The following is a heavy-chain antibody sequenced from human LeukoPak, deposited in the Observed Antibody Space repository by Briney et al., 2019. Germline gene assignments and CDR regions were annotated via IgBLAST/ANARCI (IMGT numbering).Heavy chain of an antibody. Sequence: ASVKVSCKASGYTFTGYYMHWVRQAPGQGLEWMGWINPNSGGTNYAQKFQGRVTMTRDTSISTAYMELSRLRSDDTAVYYCARGNYYDGSVYYYGGYFDYGGGGPLFPVSS. CDR3: ARGNYYDGSVYYYGGYFDY. D-gene: IGHD3-22*01. J-gene: IGHJ4*02. V-gene: IGHV1-2*02. CDR1: GYTFTGYY. CDR2: INPNSGGT.